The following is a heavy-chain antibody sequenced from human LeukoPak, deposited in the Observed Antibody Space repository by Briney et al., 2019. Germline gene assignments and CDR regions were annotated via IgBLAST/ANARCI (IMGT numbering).Heavy chain of an antibody. CDR3: AREVGEACSSTSCLYYFDY. J-gene: IGHJ4*02. Sequence: GGSLRLSCAASGFTFSSYSMNWVRQAPGKGREWVSSISSSSSYIYYADSVKGRFTISRDNAKHSLYLQMNSLRAEDTAVYYCAREVGEACSSTSCLYYFDYWGQGTLVTVSS. CDR2: ISSSSSYI. V-gene: IGHV3-21*01. D-gene: IGHD2-2*01. CDR1: GFTFSSYS.